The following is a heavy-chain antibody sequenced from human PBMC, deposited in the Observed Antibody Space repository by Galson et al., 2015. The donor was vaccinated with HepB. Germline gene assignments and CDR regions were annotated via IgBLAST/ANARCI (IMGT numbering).Heavy chain of an antibody. J-gene: IGHJ1*01. V-gene: IGHV3-74*01. CDR2: IQRDGVTT. CDR3: TRGLHGSGSFSD. D-gene: IGHD3-10*01. CDR1: GFTFSDYA. Sequence: SLRLSCAVSGFTFSDYAMHWVRQVPGKGLLWVSRIQRDGVTTKYADTVRGRFATSRDNAKNTLYLQKTSLRAEDTAVYYCTRGLHGSGSFSDWGQGTLVTVSS.